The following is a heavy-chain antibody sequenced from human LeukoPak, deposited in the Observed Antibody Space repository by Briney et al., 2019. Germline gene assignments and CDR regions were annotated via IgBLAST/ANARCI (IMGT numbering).Heavy chain of an antibody. CDR1: GFTFSSYA. Sequence: GGSLRLSCAASGFTFSSYAMHWVRQAPGKGLEWVAVISYDGSNKYCADSVKGRFTISRDNSKNTLYLQMNSLRAEDTAVYYCARGDTARGGYYFDYWGQGTLVTVSS. V-gene: IGHV3-30-3*01. J-gene: IGHJ4*02. CDR3: ARGDTARGGYYFDY. CDR2: ISYDGSNK. D-gene: IGHD2-21*02.